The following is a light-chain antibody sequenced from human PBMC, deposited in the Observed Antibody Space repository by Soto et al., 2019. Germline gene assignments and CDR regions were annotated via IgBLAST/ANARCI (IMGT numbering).Light chain of an antibody. CDR1: QSVDST. CDR3: QQYHKWPPYT. CDR2: DAS. Sequence: EIVMTQSPATLSVSPGETAALSCRASQSVDSTLAWYQQKPGQAPRLLIYDASTRATGIPAMFSGSWAATEFTLTISRLQSEDVAVYFCQQYHKWPPYTFGQGTKLEIK. V-gene: IGKV3-15*01. J-gene: IGKJ2*01.